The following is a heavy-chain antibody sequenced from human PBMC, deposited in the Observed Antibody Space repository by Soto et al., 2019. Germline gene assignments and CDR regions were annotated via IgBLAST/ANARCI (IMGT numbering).Heavy chain of an antibody. CDR3: ARDCSSSSCYGDFQH. CDR2: ISGSGSTI. J-gene: IGHJ1*01. CDR1: GFTFSDYY. D-gene: IGHD2-2*01. Sequence: QVQLVESGGGLVKPGGSLRLSCAASGFTFSDYYMSWIRQAPGKGLEWVSHISGSGSTIYFADSVKGRFTISRDNAKNSLYLQMNSLRAEDTAVYYCARDCSSSSCYGDFQHWGQGTRVTVSS. V-gene: IGHV3-11*01.